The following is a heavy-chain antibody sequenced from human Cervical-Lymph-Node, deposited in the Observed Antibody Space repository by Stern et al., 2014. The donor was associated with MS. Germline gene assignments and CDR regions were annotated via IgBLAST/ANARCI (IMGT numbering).Heavy chain of an antibody. V-gene: IGHV1-2*06. D-gene: IGHD2/OR15-2a*01. CDR2: IDPDRGHT. Sequence: EQLVESGPEVKKPGASLKVSCKASGNTFSDSYLHWLRQAPGQGLEWMGRIDPDRGHTSYAQRFHGRITLTRDTSTNTAYLELKSLTSDDMAVYYCARQRIIDMVDDAFDIWGQGTRVAVSS. CDR1: GNTFSDSY. CDR3: ARQRIIDMVDDAFDI. J-gene: IGHJ3*02.